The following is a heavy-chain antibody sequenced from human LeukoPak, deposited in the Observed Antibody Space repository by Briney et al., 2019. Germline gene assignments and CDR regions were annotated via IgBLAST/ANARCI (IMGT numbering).Heavy chain of an antibody. Sequence: ASVKVSCKASGYTFTSYGISWVRQAPGRELEWMGWISAYNGNTNYAQKLQGRVTMTTDTSTSTAYMELRSLRSDDTAVYYCARDQGGGIFGPTFWFDPWGQGTLVTVSS. J-gene: IGHJ5*02. V-gene: IGHV1-18*01. D-gene: IGHD3-3*01. CDR3: ARDQGGGIFGPTFWFDP. CDR1: GYTFTSYG. CDR2: ISAYNGNT.